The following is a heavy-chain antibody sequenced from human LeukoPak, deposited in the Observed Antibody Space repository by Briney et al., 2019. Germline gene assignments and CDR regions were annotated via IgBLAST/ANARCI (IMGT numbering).Heavy chain of an antibody. V-gene: IGHV4-59*11. Sequence: PSETLSLTCSVSGGSINSHYWSSIRQPPGKRLGWIGYIFTTGSTNYTTPLASRVTMSVDTSRAQFFLRLSPVTAADTAMYYCASRPADTTWYGVFDYWSQGTLVTVSS. D-gene: IGHD3-10*01. J-gene: IGHJ4*02. CDR3: ASRPADTTWYGVFDY. CDR2: IFTTGST. CDR1: GGSINSHY.